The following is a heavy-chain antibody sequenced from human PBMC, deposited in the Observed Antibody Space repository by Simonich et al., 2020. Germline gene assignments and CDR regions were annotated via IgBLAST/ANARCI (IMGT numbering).Heavy chain of an antibody. CDR2: ISGSGGST. J-gene: IGHJ3*02. V-gene: IGHV3-23*01. D-gene: IGHD3-22*01. Sequence: GGGLVQPGGSLRLSCAASGFTFRSYAMSWVRQAPGKGLEWVSAISGSGGSTYYADSVKGRFTISRDNSKNTRYLQMNSLRAEDTAVYYCAKDLGERITMIVVVIDAFDIWGQGTMVTVSS. CDR1: GFTFRSYA. CDR3: AKDLGERITMIVVVIDAFDI.